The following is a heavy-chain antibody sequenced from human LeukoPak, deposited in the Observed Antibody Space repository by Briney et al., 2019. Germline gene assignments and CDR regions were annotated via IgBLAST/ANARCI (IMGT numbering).Heavy chain of an antibody. V-gene: IGHV3-53*01. J-gene: IGHJ6*03. D-gene: IGHD2-2*01. CDR2: IYSGGST. Sequence: GGSLRLSCAASGFTFSSYWMHWVRQAPGKGLVWVSVIYSGGSTYYADSVKGRFTISRDNSKNTLYLQMNSLRAEDTAVYYCASHILVVPAAIEQRPPHMDVWGKGTTVTVSS. CDR1: GFTFSSYW. CDR3: ASHILVVPAAIEQRPPHMDV.